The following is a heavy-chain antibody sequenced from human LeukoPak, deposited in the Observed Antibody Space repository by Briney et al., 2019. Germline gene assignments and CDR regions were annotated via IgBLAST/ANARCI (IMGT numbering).Heavy chain of an antibody. CDR2: INPNSGGT. CDR3: ATLVIAVAGGFGDY. V-gene: IGHV1-2*02. Sequence: PGASVKVSCKASGYTFTGYYMHWVRQAPGQGLEWMGWINPNSGGTNYAQKFQGRVTMTRDTSISTGYMELSRLRSDDTAVYYCATLVIAVAGGFGDYWGQGTLVTVSS. J-gene: IGHJ4*02. CDR1: GYTFTGYY. D-gene: IGHD6-19*01.